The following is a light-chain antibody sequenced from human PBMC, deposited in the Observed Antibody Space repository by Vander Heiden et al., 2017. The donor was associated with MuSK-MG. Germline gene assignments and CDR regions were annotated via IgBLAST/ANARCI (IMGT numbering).Light chain of an antibody. V-gene: IGKV1-39*01. CDR1: HSITSY. J-gene: IGKJ4*01. CDR3: QKRYRTVRYT. CDR2: AAS. Sequence: DIQMTQSPSSLSASVGDSVTLTCRASHSITSYLKWYPQKPGKAPKLLSYAASRLQSAGSSGWSSSRSGAAVTRIISSMQADDDVTVYCQKRYRTVRYTFGGGTKLEIK.